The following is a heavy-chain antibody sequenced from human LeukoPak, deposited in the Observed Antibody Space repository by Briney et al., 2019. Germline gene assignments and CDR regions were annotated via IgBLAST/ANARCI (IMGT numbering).Heavy chain of an antibody. V-gene: IGHV3-21*01. CDR3: ARSYLSGYYLDY. J-gene: IGHJ4*02. CDR1: GFTFSSYS. CDR2: ISSSSSYI. Sequence: PGGSLRLSCAASGFTFSSYSMNWVRQAPGKGLEWVSSISSSSSYIYYADSVKGRFTISRDNAKNSLYLQMNSLRAEDTAVYYCARSYLSGYYLDYWGQGTLVTVSS. D-gene: IGHD1-26*01.